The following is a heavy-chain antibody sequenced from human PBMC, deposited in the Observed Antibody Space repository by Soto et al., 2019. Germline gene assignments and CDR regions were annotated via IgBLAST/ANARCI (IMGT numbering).Heavy chain of an antibody. V-gene: IGHV4-59*08. Sequence: SETLSLTCTVSGGSISSYYWSWIRQPPGKGLEWIGYIYYSGSTYYNPSLKSRVTISVDTSKNQFSLKLSSVTAADTAVYYCARYSGYEGLRFDPWGQGTLVTVSS. CDR3: ARYSGYEGLRFDP. D-gene: IGHD5-12*01. CDR1: GGSISSYY. J-gene: IGHJ5*02. CDR2: IYYSGST.